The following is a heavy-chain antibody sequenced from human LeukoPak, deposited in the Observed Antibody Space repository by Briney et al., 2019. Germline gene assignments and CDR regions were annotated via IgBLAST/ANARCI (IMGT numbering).Heavy chain of an antibody. D-gene: IGHD3-22*01. J-gene: IGHJ5*02. CDR1: GFTFSSYG. CDR3: AREDYYDSSGYYP. V-gene: IGHV3-33*01. Sequence: GGSLRLSCAASGFTFSSYGMHWVRQAPGKGLEWVAVIWYDGSNKYYADSVKGRFTISRDNSKNTLYLQMNSLRAEDTAVYYCAREDYYDSSGYYPWGQGTLVTVSS. CDR2: IWYDGSNK.